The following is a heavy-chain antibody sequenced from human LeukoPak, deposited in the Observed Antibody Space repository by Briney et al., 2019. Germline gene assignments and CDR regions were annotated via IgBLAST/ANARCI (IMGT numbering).Heavy chain of an antibody. V-gene: IGHV4-59*01. J-gene: IGHJ4*02. CDR2: IYYSGST. Sequence: SETLSLPCTVSGGPISSYYWSWIRQPPGKGLEGIGYIYYSGSTNYNPSLKSRVTISVDTSKNQFSLKLSSVTAADTAVYYCARGGYSYGNWGQGTLVTVSS. CDR3: ARGGYSYGN. CDR1: GGPISSYY. D-gene: IGHD5-18*01.